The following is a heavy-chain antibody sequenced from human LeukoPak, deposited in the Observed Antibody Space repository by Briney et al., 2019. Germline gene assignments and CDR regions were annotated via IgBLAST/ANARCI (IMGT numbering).Heavy chain of an antibody. Sequence: PLASVKVSCKASGYTFTSYGISWVRQAPGQGLEWMGWISAYNGNTNYAQKLQGRVTMTTDTSTSTAYMELRSLRSDDTAVYYCAREFFYYDSSGYYYDYWGQGTPVTVSS. D-gene: IGHD3-22*01. J-gene: IGHJ4*02. CDR3: AREFFYYDSSGYYYDY. CDR2: ISAYNGNT. CDR1: GYTFTSYG. V-gene: IGHV1-18*01.